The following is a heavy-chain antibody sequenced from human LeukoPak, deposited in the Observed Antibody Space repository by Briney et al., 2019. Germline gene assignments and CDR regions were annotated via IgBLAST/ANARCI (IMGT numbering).Heavy chain of an antibody. CDR1: GFSFSTYW. Sequence: GGSLRLSCAASGFSFSTYWMTWVRQAPGKGLECVANIKTDESTTYYLDSVKGRFTISRNNARSILYLQMNSLGVEDTAVYYCTRDLNHDSSGWGQGTLVTVSS. CDR3: TRDLNHDSSG. CDR2: IKTDESTT. J-gene: IGHJ4*02. V-gene: IGHV3-7*01. D-gene: IGHD3-22*01.